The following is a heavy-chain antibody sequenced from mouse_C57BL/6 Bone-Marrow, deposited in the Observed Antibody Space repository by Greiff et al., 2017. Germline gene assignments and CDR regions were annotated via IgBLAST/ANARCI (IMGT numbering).Heavy chain of an antibody. Sequence: EVQLQQPVAELVRPGASVKLSCTASGFNIKNTYMHWVKQRPEQGLEWIGRIDPANGNTKYAPKFQGKATITAETSSTTAYLQLSSRTSEDTAIYYCARIGNSKGYFDVWGTGTTVTVSS. D-gene: IGHD3-1*01. CDR3: ARIGNSKGYFDV. CDR1: GFNIKNTY. CDR2: IDPANGNT. V-gene: IGHV14-3*01. J-gene: IGHJ1*03.